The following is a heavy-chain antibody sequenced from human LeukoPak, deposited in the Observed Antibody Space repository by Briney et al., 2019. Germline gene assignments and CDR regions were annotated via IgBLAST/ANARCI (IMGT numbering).Heavy chain of an antibody. J-gene: IGHJ4*02. V-gene: IGHV4-34*01. CDR2: INHSGGT. Sequence: SETLSLTCAVFGGSFSGYYWTWIRQSPGKGLEWIGEINHSGGTNYNPSLKSRVTISLDMSKNQFTLNLRSVTAADTAVHYCARHEYYDARGHGYWGQGILVTVSS. D-gene: IGHD3-16*01. CDR3: ARHEYYDARGHGY. CDR1: GGSFSGYY.